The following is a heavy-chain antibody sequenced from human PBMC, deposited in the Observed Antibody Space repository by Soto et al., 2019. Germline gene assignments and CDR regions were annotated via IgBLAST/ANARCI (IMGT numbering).Heavy chain of an antibody. V-gene: IGHV1-2*02. Sequence: ASVKVSCKASGYTFTGYYMHWVRQAPGQGLAWMGWINPNSGGTNYAQKFQGRVTMTRDTSISTAYMELSRLRAEDTAVYYCAKDSSRYSGYDPNWFDPWGQGTLVTVSS. CDR1: GYTFTGYY. CDR3: AKDSSRYSGYDPNWFDP. CDR2: INPNSGGT. D-gene: IGHD5-12*01. J-gene: IGHJ5*02.